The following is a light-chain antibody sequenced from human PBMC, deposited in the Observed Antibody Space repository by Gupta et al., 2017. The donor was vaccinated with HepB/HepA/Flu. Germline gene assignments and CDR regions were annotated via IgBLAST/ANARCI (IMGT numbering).Light chain of an antibody. V-gene: IGKV1-8*01. CDR2: AAS. Sequence: AIRMTQSPSSFAASTGDRVTITCRASQGISSYLAWYQQKPGKAPKLLIYAASTLQSGVPSRFSGSGSGTDFTLTISGLQSEDFATYYCQQDDSYSGTFGQGTKVEIK. CDR3: QQDDSYSGT. CDR1: QGISSY. J-gene: IGKJ1*01.